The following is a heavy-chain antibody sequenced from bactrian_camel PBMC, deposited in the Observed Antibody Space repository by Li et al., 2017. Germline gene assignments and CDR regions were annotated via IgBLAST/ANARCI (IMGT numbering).Heavy chain of an antibody. D-gene: IGHD6*01. CDR1: RVNSYC. CDR3: AAHQDCKVVAGFGGY. CDR2: IDHGGST. V-gene: IGHV3S68*01. J-gene: IGHJ4*01. Sequence: QLVESGGGSVQVGGSLTLSCQFSRVNSYCLGWFRQAPGKEREGVASIDHGGSTTYEDFVKGRFTISRDNAKNILYLQLTSLAPEDTAMYYCAAHQDCKVVAGFGGYWGQGTQVTVS.